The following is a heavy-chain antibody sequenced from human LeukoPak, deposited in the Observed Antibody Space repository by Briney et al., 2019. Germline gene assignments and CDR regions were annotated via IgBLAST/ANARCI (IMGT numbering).Heavy chain of an antibody. V-gene: IGHV3-30*02. J-gene: IGHJ4*02. Sequence: GGSLRLSCVASGFTFSSYGMHWVRQAPGEGLEWVAFIRYDGSNKIYTDSVKGRFTISRDNPKSTLYLQMNSLRAEDTAVYYCAKGNSDFDYWGQGTLVTVSS. CDR3: AKGNSDFDY. CDR2: IRYDGSNK. D-gene: IGHD1-7*01. CDR1: GFTFSSYG.